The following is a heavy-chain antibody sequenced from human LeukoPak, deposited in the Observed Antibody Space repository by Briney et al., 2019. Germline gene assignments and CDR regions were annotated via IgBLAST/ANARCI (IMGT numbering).Heavy chain of an antibody. D-gene: IGHD3-10*01. CDR2: IIPILGIA. Sequence: ASVKVSCKASGGTFSSYAISWVRQAPGQGLEWMGRIIPILGIANYAQKFQGRVTITADKSTSTAYMELSSLRSDDTAVYYCARRYYYGSGSYYLLDYWGQGTLVTVSS. CDR1: GGTFSSYA. CDR3: ARRYYYGSGSYYLLDY. J-gene: IGHJ4*02. V-gene: IGHV1-69*04.